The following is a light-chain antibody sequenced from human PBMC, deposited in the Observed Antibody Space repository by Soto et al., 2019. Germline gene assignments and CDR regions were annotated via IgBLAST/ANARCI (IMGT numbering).Light chain of an antibody. J-gene: IGLJ1*01. V-gene: IGLV2-14*01. CDR1: SSDVGAYTS. Sequence: QSALTQPASVSGSPGQSITISCTGTSSDVGAYTSVSWYQQHPGKAPKLIIYEVSNRPPGVSTRFSGSKSASTASLTISGLQAEDEAHYYCSSYTSGNRDYVFATGTKLTVL. CDR3: SSYTSGNRDYV. CDR2: EVS.